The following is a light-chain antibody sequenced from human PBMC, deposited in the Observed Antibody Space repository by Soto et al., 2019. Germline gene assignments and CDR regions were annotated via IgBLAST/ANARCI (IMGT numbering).Light chain of an antibody. CDR2: LNSDGSH. V-gene: IGLV4-69*01. Sequence: QSVLTQSPSASASLGASVKLTCTLSSGHSSYAIAWHQQQPEKGPRYLMKLNSDGSHSKGDGIPDRFSGSSSGAERYLTISSLQSEDEADYYCQTWGTGTVVFGGGIKLTV. J-gene: IGLJ2*01. CDR1: SGHSSYA. CDR3: QTWGTGTVV.